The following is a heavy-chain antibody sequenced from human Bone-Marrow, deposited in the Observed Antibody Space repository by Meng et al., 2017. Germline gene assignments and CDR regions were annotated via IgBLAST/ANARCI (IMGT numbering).Heavy chain of an antibody. CDR1: GGSISSGGYY. Sequence: QVQRQESGPGLVKPSQTLSRTCTVSGGSISSGGYYWSWIRQHPGKGLEWIGYIYYSGTTYYNPSLSSLVTISVDTSKNQFSLNLSSVTAADTAVYYCARDIRQGGNIWFDPWGQGTLVTVSS. J-gene: IGHJ5*02. V-gene: IGHV4-31*01. D-gene: IGHD3-16*01. CDR3: ARDIRQGGNIWFDP. CDR2: IYYSGTT.